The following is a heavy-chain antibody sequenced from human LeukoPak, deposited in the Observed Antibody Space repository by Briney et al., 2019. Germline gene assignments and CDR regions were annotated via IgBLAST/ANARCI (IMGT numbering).Heavy chain of an antibody. CDR2: IYPADSDT. CDR3: ARRAFTSSSFSYYYYVDV. J-gene: IGHJ6*03. Sequence: GESLKISCQGSGYSFTSYWIGWVRQMPGKGLEWMGIIYPADSDTRYNPSFQGQVTISADISIRTAYLQRSSLRASDTAVYYCARRAFTSSSFSYYYYVDVWGKGTTVTVSS. V-gene: IGHV5-51*01. D-gene: IGHD6-6*01. CDR1: GYSFTSYW.